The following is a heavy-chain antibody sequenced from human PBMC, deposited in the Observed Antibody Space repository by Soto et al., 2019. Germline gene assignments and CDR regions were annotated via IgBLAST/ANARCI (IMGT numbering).Heavy chain of an antibody. CDR3: ARLKPAAGAVFPFGDY. V-gene: IGHV3-23*01. Sequence: VQLLESGGNLVQPGGSLRLSCAASGFTFSHYAMTWVRQAPGKGLEWVSVIGGGSTYYADSVKGRFTISRDSSKNTLYLELNSLRAEDTAVYYCARLKPAAGAVFPFGDYWGQGTLVTVAS. D-gene: IGHD6-13*01. CDR1: GFTFSHYA. CDR2: IGGGST. J-gene: IGHJ4*02.